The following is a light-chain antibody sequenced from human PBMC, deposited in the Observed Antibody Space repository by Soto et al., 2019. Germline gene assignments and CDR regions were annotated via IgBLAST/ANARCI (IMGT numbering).Light chain of an antibody. V-gene: IGKV1-33*01. CDR1: QDISNS. J-gene: IGKJ3*01. CDR2: DAS. CDR3: QQYDQVPLFT. Sequence: DIQMTQSPSSLSASVGDRVTITCQASQDISNSLNWYQQKPGKAPKLLIYDASNLETGVPSRFSGGGSGTHFTVTVSSLQPEDIATYYCQQYDQVPLFTFGPGTKVDLK.